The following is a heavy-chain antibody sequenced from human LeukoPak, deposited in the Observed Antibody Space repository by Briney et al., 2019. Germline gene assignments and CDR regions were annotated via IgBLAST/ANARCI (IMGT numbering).Heavy chain of an antibody. Sequence: GGSLRLSCSASGLTFSSYAMHWVRQAPGKGLEYVSAISSNGGSTYYADSVKGRFTISRDNSKNTLYLQMSSLRAEDTAVYYCVKEYYYGSGSYFGGYGMDVWGKGTTVTVSS. CDR1: GLTFSSYA. CDR2: ISSNGGST. V-gene: IGHV3-64D*06. D-gene: IGHD3-10*01. CDR3: VKEYYYGSGSYFGGYGMDV. J-gene: IGHJ6*04.